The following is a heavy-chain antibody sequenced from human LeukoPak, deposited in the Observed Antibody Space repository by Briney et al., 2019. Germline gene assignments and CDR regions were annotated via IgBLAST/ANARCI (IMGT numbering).Heavy chain of an antibody. CDR3: ARGHSTYYYGSGSYSPNYYYYGMDV. D-gene: IGHD3-10*01. V-gene: IGHV4-30-4*01. CDR1: GGSISSGDYY. Sequence: PSQTLSLTCTVSGGSISSGDYYWSWIRQPPGKGLEWIGYIYYSGSTYYNPSLKSRVTISVGTSKNQFSLKLSSVTAADTAVYYCARGHSTYYYGSGSYSPNYYYYGMDVWGQGTTVTVSS. J-gene: IGHJ6*02. CDR2: IYYSGST.